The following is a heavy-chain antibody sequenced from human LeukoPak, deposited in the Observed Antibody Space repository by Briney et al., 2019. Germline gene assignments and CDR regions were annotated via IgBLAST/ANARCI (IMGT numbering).Heavy chain of an antibody. J-gene: IGHJ4*02. V-gene: IGHV3-13*01. D-gene: IGHD1-1*01. CDR2: IGTAGDT. Sequence: GGSLRLSCAASGFTFSDYDMHWVRQATGKGLEWVSAIGTAGDTYYTGSVKGRFTISRENAKYSLYLQMNSLRAGDTAVYYCARVAKERVGGVYYFDYWGQGTLVTVSS. CDR3: ARVAKERVGGVYYFDY. CDR1: GFTFSDYD.